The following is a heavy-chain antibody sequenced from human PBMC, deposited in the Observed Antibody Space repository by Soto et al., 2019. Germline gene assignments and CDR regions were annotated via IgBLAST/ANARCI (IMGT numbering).Heavy chain of an antibody. V-gene: IGHV3-7*01. CDR2: IKQDGSEK. CDR3: ARAARPTPHIYYYYYMDV. Sequence: GGSLRLSCAASGFTFSSYWMSWVRQAPGKGLEWVANIKQDGSEKYYVDSVKGRFTISRDNAKNSLYLQMNSLRAEDTAVYYCARAARPTPHIYYYYYMDVWGKGTTVTVSS. J-gene: IGHJ6*03. CDR1: GFTFSSYW. D-gene: IGHD6-6*01.